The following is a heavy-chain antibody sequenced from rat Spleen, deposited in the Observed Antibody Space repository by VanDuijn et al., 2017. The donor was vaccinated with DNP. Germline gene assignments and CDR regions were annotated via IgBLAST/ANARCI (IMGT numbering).Heavy chain of an antibody. CDR2: INSAGST. CDR3: ASSYFYDGTYYPFTY. V-gene: IGHV3-3*01. J-gene: IGHJ3*01. CDR1: GYSITSSYR. Sequence: EVQLQESGPGLVKPSQSLSLICSVTGYSITSSYRWNWIRKFPGNKLEWMGSINSAGSTNYNPSLKSRISITIDTSKNQFFLQLNSVTTEDTATYYCASSYFYDGTYYPFTYWGQGTLVTVSS. D-gene: IGHD1-12*02.